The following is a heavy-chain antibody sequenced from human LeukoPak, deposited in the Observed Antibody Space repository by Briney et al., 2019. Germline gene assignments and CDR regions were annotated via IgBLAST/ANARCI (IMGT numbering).Heavy chain of an antibody. CDR1: GYSFTTYW. CDR2: IYPGGSET. J-gene: IGHJ4*02. Sequence: GESLKISCKGSGYSFTTYWIGWVRQMTGKGLEWMGIIYPGGSETKYSPSFQGQVTISADKSINTAYLQWSSLKASDTATYYCARRSADSSSLGYWGQGTLVTVSS. CDR3: ARRSADSSSLGY. V-gene: IGHV5-51*01. D-gene: IGHD6-6*01.